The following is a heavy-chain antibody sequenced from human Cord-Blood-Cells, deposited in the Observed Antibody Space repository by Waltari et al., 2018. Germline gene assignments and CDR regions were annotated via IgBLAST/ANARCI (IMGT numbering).Heavy chain of an antibody. J-gene: IGHJ3*02. CDR2: INPSGST. V-gene: IGHV4-34*01. CDR3: AREHYDSSGYGAFDI. Sequence: QLQLYGARLLMPSKPLPLPCAVVAGPCRGYFWPWTRQPPGKGLEWIGEINPSGSTNYNPSLKSRVTISVDTSKNQFSLKLSSVTAADTAVYYCAREHYDSSGYGAFDIWGQGTMVTVSS. CDR1: AGPCRGYF. D-gene: IGHD3-22*01.